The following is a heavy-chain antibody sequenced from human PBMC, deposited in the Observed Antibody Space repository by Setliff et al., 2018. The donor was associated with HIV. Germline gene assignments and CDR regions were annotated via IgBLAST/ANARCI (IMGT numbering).Heavy chain of an antibody. J-gene: IGHJ4*02. CDR2: INESGRI. V-gene: IGHV4-39*02. CDR1: GGSIRSSSYY. CDR3: ARETDVSTSWFGGYYFDF. D-gene: IGHD3-3*01. Sequence: SETLSLTCIVSGGSIRSSSYYWGWIRQPPGKGLEWIGEINESGRINYNPSLKSRLIISVDTSKKQFSLNLISMTAADTAVYFCARETDVSTSWFGGYYFDFWGQGTVVTVSS.